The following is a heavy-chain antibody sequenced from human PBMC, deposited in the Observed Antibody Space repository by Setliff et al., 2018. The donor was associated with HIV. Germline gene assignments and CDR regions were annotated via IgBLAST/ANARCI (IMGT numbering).Heavy chain of an antibody. CDR3: ARGGIYYGSGSYPFDP. J-gene: IGHJ5*02. CDR1: GFTFSTYG. CDR2: IWYDGSNK. Sequence: PGGSLRLSCVASGFTFSTYGIHWVRQAPGKGLEWVAFIWYDGSNKYYADSVKGRFTISRDNSKNTLYLQMNSLRAEDTAVYYCARGGIYYGSGSYPFDPWGQGTLVTSPQ. D-gene: IGHD3-10*01. V-gene: IGHV3-30*02.